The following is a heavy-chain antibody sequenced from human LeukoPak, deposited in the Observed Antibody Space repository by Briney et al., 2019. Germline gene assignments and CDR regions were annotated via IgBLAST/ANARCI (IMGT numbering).Heavy chain of an antibody. CDR1: GYSFTSYW. Sequence: GESLKLSCKGSGYSFTSYWIGWVRQMPGKGLEWMGIIYPGDSDTRYSPSFQGQVTISADKSISTAYLQWSSLKASDTAMYYCARQSDYYGSGSYYYYYMDVWGKGTTVTISS. V-gene: IGHV5-51*01. J-gene: IGHJ6*03. D-gene: IGHD3-10*01. CDR2: IYPGDSDT. CDR3: ARQSDYYGSGSYYYYYMDV.